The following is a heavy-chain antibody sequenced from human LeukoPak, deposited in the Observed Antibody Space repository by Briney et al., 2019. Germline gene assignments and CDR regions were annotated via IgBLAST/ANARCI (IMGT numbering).Heavy chain of an antibody. J-gene: IGHJ4*02. CDR3: ARGRYDLILRY. D-gene: IGHD3-3*01. V-gene: IGHV1-2*02. CDR1: GYTFTSYD. Sequence: ASVKVSCKASGYTFTSYDINWVRQAPGQGLEWMGWINPDSGYTNYAQKFQGRVTMTRDTSISTAYMELSRLRSDDTAVYYCARGRYDLILRYWGQGTLVTVSS. CDR2: INPDSGYT.